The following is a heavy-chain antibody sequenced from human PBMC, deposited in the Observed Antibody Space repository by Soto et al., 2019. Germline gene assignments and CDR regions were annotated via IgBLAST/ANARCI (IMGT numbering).Heavy chain of an antibody. Sequence: QVQLVQSGAEVKKPGSSVKVSCKASGGTFSSYTISWVRQAPGQGLEWMGRIIPILGIANYAQKCQGRVKITADKSTSTAYMELSSLRSEDTAVYYCARAPNDYGDAFDIWGQGTMVTVSS. CDR2: IIPILGIA. V-gene: IGHV1-69*02. J-gene: IGHJ3*02. CDR1: GGTFSSYT. CDR3: ARAPNDYGDAFDI. D-gene: IGHD4-17*01.